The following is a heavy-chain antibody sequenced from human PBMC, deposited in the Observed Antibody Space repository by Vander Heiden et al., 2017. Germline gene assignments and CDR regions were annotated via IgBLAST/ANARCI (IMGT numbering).Heavy chain of an antibody. CDR2: IYWDDDK. CDR1: GFSLRTSGVG. V-gene: IGHV2-5*02. Sequence: ITLKESGPTLVKPTQTLTLTCTFSGFSLRTSGVGVGWIRQPPGKALEWLALIYWDDDKRYSPSLKSRLTITKDTSKNQVVLTMTNMDPVDTATYYCAREYYYDSSGGFDPWGQGTLVTVSS. J-gene: IGHJ5*02. D-gene: IGHD3-22*01. CDR3: AREYYYDSSGGFDP.